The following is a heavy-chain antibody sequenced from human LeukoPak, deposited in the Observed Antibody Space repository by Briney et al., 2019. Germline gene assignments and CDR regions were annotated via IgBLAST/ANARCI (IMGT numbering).Heavy chain of an antibody. J-gene: IGHJ6*02. CDR2: IYYSGSS. CDR3: AGAEAYYYGMDV. V-gene: IGHV4-59*08. CDR1: GGSIRNYY. Sequence: SETLSLTCTVSGGSIRNYYWSWIRQPPWKGLEWIGFIYYSGSSNYNPSLKSRATISVDASRNQFSLKLSSVTAADTAVYYCAGAEAYYYGMDVWGQGTTVAVSS.